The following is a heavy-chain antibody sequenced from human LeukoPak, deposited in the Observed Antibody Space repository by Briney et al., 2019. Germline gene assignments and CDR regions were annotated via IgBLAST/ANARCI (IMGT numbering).Heavy chain of an antibody. V-gene: IGHV1-2*02. CDR2: INPNSGGT. CDR3: ARHPGKVTSDWYFVL. Sequence: ASVRVSSTGPRYTCTADYMYWGRQAPGQGLEWMGWINPNSGGTNYAQKFQGRVTMTRDTSITTAYMELSRLSSDDTAVYYCARHPGKVTSDWYFVLWGRGTLVTVSS. CDR1: RYTCTADY. J-gene: IGHJ2*01. D-gene: IGHD4-23*01.